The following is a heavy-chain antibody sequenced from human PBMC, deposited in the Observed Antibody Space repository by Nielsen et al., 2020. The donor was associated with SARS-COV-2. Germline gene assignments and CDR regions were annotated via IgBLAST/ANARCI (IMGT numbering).Heavy chain of an antibody. J-gene: IGHJ4*02. CDR3: ARVVRKITFGGVIAHFDY. Sequence: ASVKVSCKASGYTFISYGISWVRQAPGQGLEWMGWISAYNGNTNYAQKLQGRVTMTTDTSTSTAYMELRSLRSDDTAVYYCARVVRKITFGGVIAHFDYWGQGTLVTVSS. D-gene: IGHD3-16*02. V-gene: IGHV1-18*01. CDR2: ISAYNGNT. CDR1: GYTFISYG.